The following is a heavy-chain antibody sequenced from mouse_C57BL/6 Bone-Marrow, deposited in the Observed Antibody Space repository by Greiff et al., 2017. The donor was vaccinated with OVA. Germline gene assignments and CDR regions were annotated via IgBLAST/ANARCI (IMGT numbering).Heavy chain of an antibody. CDR3: ARDGYYRGAY. CDR1: GYAFTNYL. J-gene: IGHJ3*01. Sequence: VQLQQSGAELVRPGPSVKVSCKASGYAFTNYLIEWVKQRPGQGLEWIGVINPGSGGTNYNEKFKGKATLTADKSSSTAYMQLSSLTSEDSAVYFCARDGYYRGAYWGQGTLVTVSA. CDR2: INPGSGGT. V-gene: IGHV1-54*01. D-gene: IGHD2-3*01.